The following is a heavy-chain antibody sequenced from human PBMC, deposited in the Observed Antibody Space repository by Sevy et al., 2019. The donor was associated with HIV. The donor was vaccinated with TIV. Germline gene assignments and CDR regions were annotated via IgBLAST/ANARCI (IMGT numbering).Heavy chain of an antibody. V-gene: IGHV3-21*01. J-gene: IGHJ4*02. CDR1: GFTFSSYS. Sequence: GGSLRLSCAASGFTFSSYSMNWVLQAPGKGLEWVSSISSSSYIYYADSVKGRFTISRDNAKNSLYLQMNSLRAEDTAVYYCAGPSYCSGGSCYDWYYWGQGTLVTVSS. CDR2: ISSSSYI. CDR3: AGPSYCSGGSCYDWYY. D-gene: IGHD2-15*01.